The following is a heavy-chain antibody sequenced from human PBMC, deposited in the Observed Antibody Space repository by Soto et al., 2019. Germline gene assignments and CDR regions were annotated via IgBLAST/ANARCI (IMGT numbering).Heavy chain of an antibody. J-gene: IGHJ4*02. Sequence: QVQLVESGGGVVQPGRSLRLSCAASGFTFSSYGMHWVRQAPGKGLEWVAVIWYDGSNKYYADSVKGRFTISRDNSKNTLYLQMNSLRAEDTAVYYCARDLEGFGELLVDYWGQVTLVTVSS. CDR3: ARDLEGFGELLVDY. CDR2: IWYDGSNK. V-gene: IGHV3-33*01. CDR1: GFTFSSYG. D-gene: IGHD3-10*01.